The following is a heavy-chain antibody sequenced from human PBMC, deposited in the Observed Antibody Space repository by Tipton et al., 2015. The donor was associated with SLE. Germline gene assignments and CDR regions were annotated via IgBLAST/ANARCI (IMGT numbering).Heavy chain of an antibody. CDR2: ISYSGRT. J-gene: IGHJ4*02. V-gene: IGHV4-59*01. CDR3: ARGFPIHLMNY. Sequence: GLVKPSETLSLTCTVSGASISSYYWSWVRQPPGKGLEWIGFISYSGRTNYNPSLKSRVTISVDTSRNQFSLMLTSVTAADTAVYYCARGFPIHLMNYWGQGTLVTVSS. D-gene: IGHD5-18*01. CDR1: GASISSYY.